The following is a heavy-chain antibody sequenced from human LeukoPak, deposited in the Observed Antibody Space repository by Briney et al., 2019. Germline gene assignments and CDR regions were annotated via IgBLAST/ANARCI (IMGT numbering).Heavy chain of an antibody. V-gene: IGHV1-2*02. CDR2: INPNSGGT. Sequence: GASVKVSCKASGYTFTGYYMHWVRQAPGQGLEWMGWINPNSGGTNYAQKFQGRVTMTRDTSISTACMELSRLRSDDTAVYYCARVCGGDCYDAFDIWGQGTMVTVSS. CDR1: GYTFTGYY. CDR3: ARVCGGDCYDAFDI. D-gene: IGHD2-21*02. J-gene: IGHJ3*02.